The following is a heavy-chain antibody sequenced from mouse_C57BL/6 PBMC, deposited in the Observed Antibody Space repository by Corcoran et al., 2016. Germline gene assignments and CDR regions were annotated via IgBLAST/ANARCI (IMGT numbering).Heavy chain of an antibody. J-gene: IGHJ4*01. CDR1: GYTFTDYY. D-gene: IGHD1-1*02. V-gene: IGHV1-26*01. CDR2: INPNNGGT. Sequence: EVQLQQSGPELVKPGASVKISCKASGYTFTDYYMNWVKQSHGKSLEWIGDINPNNGGTSYNQKFKGKATLNVDKSSSTAYMELRSLTSEDSAVYYCARLRWYLYAMDYWDQGTSVTVSS. CDR3: ARLRWYLYAMDY.